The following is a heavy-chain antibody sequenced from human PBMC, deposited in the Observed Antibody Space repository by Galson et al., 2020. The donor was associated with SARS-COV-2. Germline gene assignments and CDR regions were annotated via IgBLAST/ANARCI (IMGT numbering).Heavy chain of an antibody. Sequence: SETLSLTCTVSGGSISSGDYYWSWIRQPPGKGLEWIGYIYYSGSTYYNPSLKSRVTISVDTSKNQFSLKLSSVTAADTAVYYCARVGLLWFGELLPIPMINWFDPWGQGTLVTVSS. V-gene: IGHV4-30-4*08. J-gene: IGHJ5*02. CDR2: IYYSGST. CDR1: GGSISSGDYY. D-gene: IGHD3-10*01. CDR3: ARVGLLWFGELLPIPMINWFDP.